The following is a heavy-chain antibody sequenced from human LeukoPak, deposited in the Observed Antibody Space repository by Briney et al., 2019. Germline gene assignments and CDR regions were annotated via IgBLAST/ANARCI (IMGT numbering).Heavy chain of an antibody. CDR3: ARVDYIVVVPAAIGAFDI. J-gene: IGHJ3*02. V-gene: IGHV4-39*07. Sequence: PSETLSLTCTVSGGSISSSSYHWGWIRQPPGKGLEWIGSIYYSGSTYYSPSLKSRVTISVDTSKNQFSLKLSSVTAADTAVYYCARVDYIVVVPAAIGAFDIWGQGTMVTVSS. D-gene: IGHD2-2*02. CDR2: IYYSGST. CDR1: GGSISSSSYH.